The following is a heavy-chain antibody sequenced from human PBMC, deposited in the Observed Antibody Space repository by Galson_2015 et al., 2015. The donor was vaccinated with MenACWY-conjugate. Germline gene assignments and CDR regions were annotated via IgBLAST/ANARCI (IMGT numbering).Heavy chain of an antibody. D-gene: IGHD3-22*01. CDR2: IYPGDSAT. V-gene: IGHV5-51*01. CDR3: ARLMHYYDSSCYSLNY. J-gene: IGHJ4*02. CDR1: GSSFPRYW. Sequence: QSGAEVTKPGESLQISCKGSGSSFPRYWIGWVRQMPGKGLEWMGLIYPGDSATSYSPSFKGQVTISADKSISTAYLQWSILTASDTAMYYCARLMHYYDSSCYSLNYWGQATLVTVSS.